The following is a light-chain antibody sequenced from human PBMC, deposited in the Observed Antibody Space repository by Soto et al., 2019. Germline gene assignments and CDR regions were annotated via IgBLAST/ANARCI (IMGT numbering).Light chain of an antibody. CDR3: QSYDSSRSPLSV. J-gene: IGLJ1*01. Sequence: QSVLTQPPSVSGAPGQRVSISCTGSSSNIGAGYDVHWYQHLPGTAPKLLIYANNNRPSGVPDRFSGSKSGTSASLAITGLQAEDEADYYCQSYDSSRSPLSVLATGTKATVL. CDR1: SSNIGAGYD. V-gene: IGLV1-40*01. CDR2: ANN.